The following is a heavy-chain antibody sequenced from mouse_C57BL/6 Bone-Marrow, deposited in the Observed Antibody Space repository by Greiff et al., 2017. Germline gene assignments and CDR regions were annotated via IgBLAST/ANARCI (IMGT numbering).Heavy chain of an antibody. CDR1: GYAFSSSW. J-gene: IGHJ4*01. V-gene: IGHV1-82*01. CDR2: IYPGDGDP. D-gene: IGHD1-1*01. Sequence: QVQLQQSGPELVKPGASVKISCKASGYAFSSSWMNWVKQRPGKGLEWIGRIYPGDGDPNYNGKFKGKATLTADKSSSTAYMQLSSLTSEDSAVYFCARRYCYARDYWGQGTSVTVSS. CDR3: ARRYCYARDY.